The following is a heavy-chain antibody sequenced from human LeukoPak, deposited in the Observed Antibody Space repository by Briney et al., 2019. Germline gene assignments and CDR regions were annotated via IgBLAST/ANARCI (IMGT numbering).Heavy chain of an antibody. J-gene: IGHJ2*01. D-gene: IGHD4-17*01. V-gene: IGHV3-74*01. Sequence: GGSLRLSCAASGFTFSSYWMLWVRQAPGKGLVWVSRINSDGSSTSYADSVKGRFTISRDNAKNTLYLQMNSLRAEDTAVYYCARGSEDYGDSDWYFDLWGRGTLVTVSS. CDR2: INSDGSST. CDR3: ARGSEDYGDSDWYFDL. CDR1: GFTFSSYW.